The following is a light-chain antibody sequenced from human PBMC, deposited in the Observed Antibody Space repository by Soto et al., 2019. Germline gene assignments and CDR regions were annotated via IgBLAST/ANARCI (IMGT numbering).Light chain of an antibody. CDR3: QQSYSRPRT. CDR1: QSISTY. Sequence: DIQMTQSPSSLPASVGDRVTLTCRASQSISTYLNWYQQKPGKAPDLLIYTASSLESGVPSRFSGSGSGTDFTLTISSLHPEDFATYFCQQSYSRPRTFGQGTKVEIK. J-gene: IGKJ1*01. CDR2: TAS. V-gene: IGKV1-39*01.